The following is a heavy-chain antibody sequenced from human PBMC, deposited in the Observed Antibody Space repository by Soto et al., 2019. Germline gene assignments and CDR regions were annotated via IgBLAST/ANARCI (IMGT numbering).Heavy chain of an antibody. J-gene: IGHJ4*02. Sequence: EVQLLESGGGLVQPGGSLRLSCAASGFTFSSYAMSWVRQAPGRGLEWVSAISGSGGSTYYADSVKGRFTISRDNSKNTLYLQMNSLSAEDTAVYYCAKDSTYGSGSYFHRAPQRAFDSWGQGTLVTVSS. CDR2: ISGSGGST. CDR3: AKDSTYGSGSYFHRAPQRAFDS. V-gene: IGHV3-23*01. CDR1: GFTFSSYA. D-gene: IGHD3-10*01.